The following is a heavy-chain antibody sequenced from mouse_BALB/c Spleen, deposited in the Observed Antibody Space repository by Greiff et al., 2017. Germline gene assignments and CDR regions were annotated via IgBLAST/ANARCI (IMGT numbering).Heavy chain of an antibody. J-gene: IGHJ2*01. Sequence: EVKLVESGGGLVQPGGSRKLSCAASGFTFSSFGMHWVRQAPEKGLEWVAYISSGSSTIYYADTVKGRFTITRDNPENTLFLQMTSLRSEDTAIYYCARFAYIDYWGQGTTLTVSS. CDR1: GFTFSSFG. V-gene: IGHV5-17*02. CDR2: ISSGSSTI. CDR3: ARFAYIDY.